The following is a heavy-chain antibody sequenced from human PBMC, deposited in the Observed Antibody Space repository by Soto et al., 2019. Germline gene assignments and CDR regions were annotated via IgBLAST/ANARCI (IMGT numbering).Heavy chain of an antibody. CDR3: ARGIGYSAQDY. D-gene: IGHD1-1*01. CDR2: ISSDGSST. V-gene: IGHV3-74*01. Sequence: AGGSLRLSCAASGFTLSSYWMHWVRQAPGKGLVWVSRISSDGSSTNYADSVKGRFTISRDNAKNTLYLQMDSLRADDTAVYFCARGIGYSAQDYWGQGTLVTVSS. J-gene: IGHJ4*02. CDR1: GFTLSSYW.